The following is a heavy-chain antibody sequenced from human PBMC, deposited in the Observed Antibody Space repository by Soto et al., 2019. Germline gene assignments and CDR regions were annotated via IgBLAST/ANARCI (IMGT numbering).Heavy chain of an antibody. D-gene: IGHD5-18*01. CDR3: ASSGYSFAWGY. J-gene: IGHJ4*02. Sequence: EVQLVESGGGLIPPGGSLRLSCAASGFLVNSAYMTWVRQAPGKGLEWLSMINSDGSTLYAESVKGRFTISRDNSKNRLDLQRNSLRAEETAMYYCASSGYSFAWGYWGQGTLVIVTS. V-gene: IGHV3-53*01. CDR1: GFLVNSAY. CDR2: INSDGST.